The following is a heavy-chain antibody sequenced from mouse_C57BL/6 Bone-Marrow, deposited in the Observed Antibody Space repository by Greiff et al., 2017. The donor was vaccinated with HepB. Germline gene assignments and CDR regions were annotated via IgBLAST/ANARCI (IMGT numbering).Heavy chain of an antibody. CDR2: IWWDDDK. J-gene: IGHJ3*01. CDR1: GYSLSTFGMG. V-gene: IGHV8-8*01. CDR3: ARSLTGTRFAY. D-gene: IGHD4-1*01. Sequence: QVTLKESGPGLLQPSQTLSLTCSSSGYSLSTFGMGVGWTRQPSGKGLEWLAHIWWDDDKYYNPALKSRLTISKDTSKNQVFLKIANVDTADTATYYCARSLTGTRFAYWGQGTLVTVSA.